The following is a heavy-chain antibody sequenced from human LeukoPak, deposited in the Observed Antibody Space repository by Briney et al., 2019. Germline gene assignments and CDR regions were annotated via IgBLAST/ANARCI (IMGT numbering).Heavy chain of an antibody. CDR3: ASSYGSGSYQIDY. V-gene: IGHV4-34*01. CDR1: GGSFSGYY. Sequence: SETLSLTCAVYGGSFSGYYWSWIRQPPGKGLEWIGEINHSGSTNYNPSLKSRVTISVDTSKKQFSLKLSSVTAADTAVYYCASSYGSGSYQIDYWGQGTLVTVSP. J-gene: IGHJ4*02. D-gene: IGHD3-10*01. CDR2: INHSGST.